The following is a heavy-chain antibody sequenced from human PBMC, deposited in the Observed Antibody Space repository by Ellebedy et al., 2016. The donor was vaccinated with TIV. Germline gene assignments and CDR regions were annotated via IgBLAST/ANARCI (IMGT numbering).Heavy chain of an antibody. D-gene: IGHD4-17*01. Sequence: GGSLRLXXAASGFTFSSYGMHWVRQAPGKGLEWVAVIWYDGSNKYYADSVKGRFTISRDNSKNTLYLQMNSLRAEDTAVYYCARDTTYGAEIMDVWGQGTTVTVSS. CDR3: ARDTTYGAEIMDV. V-gene: IGHV3-33*01. J-gene: IGHJ6*02. CDR1: GFTFSSYG. CDR2: IWYDGSNK.